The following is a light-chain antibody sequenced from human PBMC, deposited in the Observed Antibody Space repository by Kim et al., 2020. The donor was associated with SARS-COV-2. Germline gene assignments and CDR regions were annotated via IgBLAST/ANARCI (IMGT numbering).Light chain of an antibody. J-gene: IGLJ3*02. CDR3: SAWDFTISAWV. Sequence: QYATLTCPVTNNDVGNQGVAWLQHRRGHPPKLLSYRNDNRPSGISERFSASRSGNTASLTITGLHAEDEADYYCSAWDFTISAWVFGGGTQLTVL. V-gene: IGLV10-54*01. CDR1: NNDVGNQG. CDR2: RND.